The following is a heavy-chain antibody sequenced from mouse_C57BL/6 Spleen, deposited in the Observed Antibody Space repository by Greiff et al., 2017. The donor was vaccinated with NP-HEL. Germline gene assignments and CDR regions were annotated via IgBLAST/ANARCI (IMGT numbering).Heavy chain of an antibody. CDR1: GYTFTDYN. CDR3: ARLRYYGPSTGFDY. J-gene: IGHJ2*01. Sequence: EVQLVESGPELVKPGASVKIPCKASGYTFTDYNMDWVKQSHGKSLEWIGDINPNNGGTIYNQKFKGKATLTVDKSSSTAYMELRSLTSEDTAVYYCARLRYYGPSTGFDYWGQGTTLTVSS. D-gene: IGHD1-2*01. CDR2: INPNNGGT. V-gene: IGHV1-18*01.